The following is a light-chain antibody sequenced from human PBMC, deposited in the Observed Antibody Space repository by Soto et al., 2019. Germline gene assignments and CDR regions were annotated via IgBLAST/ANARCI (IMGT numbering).Light chain of an antibody. CDR1: SSNIGTNT. CDR2: GND. V-gene: IGLV1-44*01. J-gene: IGLJ3*02. Sequence: QSVLTQPPSTSGTPGQRVTISCSGSSSNIGTNTVNWYQQVPGTAPKLLIYGNDQRPSGVPDRFSGSKSGTSVSLAISGLQSEDEADYFCAAWDARLNGVVFGGGTKVTVL. CDR3: AAWDARLNGVV.